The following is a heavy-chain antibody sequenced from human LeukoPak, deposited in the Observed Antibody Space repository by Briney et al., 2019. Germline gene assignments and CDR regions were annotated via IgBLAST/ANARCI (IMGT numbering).Heavy chain of an antibody. J-gene: IGHJ4*02. V-gene: IGHV3-21*01. CDR1: GFTFSSYS. CDR3: ARGYSSGWYFGY. CDR2: ISSSSSYI. D-gene: IGHD6-19*01. Sequence: PGGSLRLSCAASGFTFSSYSMNWVRQAPGKGLEWVSSISSSSSYIYYADSVKGRFTISRDNAKNSLYLQMNSLRAEDTAVYYCARGYSSGWYFGYWGQGTLVTVSS.